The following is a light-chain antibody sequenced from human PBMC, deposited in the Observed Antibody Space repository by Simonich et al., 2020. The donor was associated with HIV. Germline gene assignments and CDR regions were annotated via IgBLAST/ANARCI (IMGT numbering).Light chain of an antibody. V-gene: IGKV1-9*01. CDR3: QHLNSFPLT. CDR2: AAT. CDR1: QGISSY. J-gene: IGKJ3*01. Sequence: IQLTQSPSFLSAAVGDKVTITCRARQGISSYLAWYQQKPGKAPKLLIYAATTLQSGVPSRFSGRGSGTECTLTISSLQPEDFATYYCQHLNSFPLTFGPGTKVDIK.